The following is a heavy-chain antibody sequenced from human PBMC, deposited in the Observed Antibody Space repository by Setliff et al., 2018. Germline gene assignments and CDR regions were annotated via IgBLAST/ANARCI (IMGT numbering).Heavy chain of an antibody. CDR1: TFTLGTYS. D-gene: IGHD3-22*01. Sequence: PGGSLRLSCAASTFTLGTYSMHWVRQAPGKGLAWVSSISPYSDYIYYADSVKGRFTISRDNAKNSLYLQMNSLGAEDTAVYFCARSPVNGGHDAFDVWGQGTMVTVSS. V-gene: IGHV3-21*06. CDR3: ARSPVNGGHDAFDV. J-gene: IGHJ3*01. CDR2: ISPYSDYI.